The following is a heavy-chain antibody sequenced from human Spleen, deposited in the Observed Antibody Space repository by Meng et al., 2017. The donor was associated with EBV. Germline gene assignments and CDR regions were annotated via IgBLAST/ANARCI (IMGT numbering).Heavy chain of an antibody. CDR2: INPSGDTT. CDR1: GYTLNSNY. V-gene: IGHV1-46*02. Sequence: QGQLVQHGAEVRRLGASAKISRKASGYTLNSNYFHGVRQVPGQGLEWMGIINPSGDTTSYSQKFQGRVSLTRDTSTSTVYMELSSLTSDDTAIYFCARAGLNWNYNFWGQGTLVTVSS. CDR3: ARAGLNWNYNF. D-gene: IGHD1-7*01. J-gene: IGHJ4*02.